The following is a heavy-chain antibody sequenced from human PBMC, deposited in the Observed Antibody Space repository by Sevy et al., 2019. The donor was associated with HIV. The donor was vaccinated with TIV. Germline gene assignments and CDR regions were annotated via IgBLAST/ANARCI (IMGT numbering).Heavy chain of an antibody. J-gene: IGHJ6*03. CDR1: GFTFSSYS. V-gene: IGHV3-48*02. CDR3: ARNHYYYYYYMDV. Sequence: GGSLRLSCAASGFTFSSYSMNWVRQAPGKGLEWVSYISSSSSTIYYADSVKGRFTNSSDNAKNSLYLQMNSLRDEDTAVYYCARNHYYYYYYMDVWGKGTTVTVSS. CDR2: ISSSSSTI.